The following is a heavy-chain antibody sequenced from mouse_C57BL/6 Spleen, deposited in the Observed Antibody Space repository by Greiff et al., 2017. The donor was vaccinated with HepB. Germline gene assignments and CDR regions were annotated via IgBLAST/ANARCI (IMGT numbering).Heavy chain of an antibody. Sequence: QVQLQQSGAELVMPGASVKLSCKASGYTFTSYWMHWVKQRPGQGLEWIGEIDPSDSYTNYNQKFKGKSTLTVDKSSSTAYMQLSSLTSEDSAVYYCARSYYYGSSGGFDYWGQGTTLTVSS. CDR1: GYTFTSYW. CDR3: ARSYYYGSSGGFDY. D-gene: IGHD1-1*01. V-gene: IGHV1-69*01. CDR2: IDPSDSYT. J-gene: IGHJ2*01.